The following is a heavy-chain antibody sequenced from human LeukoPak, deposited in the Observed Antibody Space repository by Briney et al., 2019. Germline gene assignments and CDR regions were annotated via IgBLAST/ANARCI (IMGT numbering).Heavy chain of an antibody. D-gene: IGHD5-24*01. CDR3: GRVDMAASKDY. CDR1: GYTFTNYG. CDR2: ISAYNGDT. J-gene: IGHJ4*02. Sequence: ASVKVSCKTSGYTFTNYGVTWVRQAPGQGPEWMGWISAYNGDTKYAQKLQGRVTMTTDTPTSTGYMELRSLTSDDTAIYYCGRVDMAASKDYWGQGTLVTVSS. V-gene: IGHV1-18*01.